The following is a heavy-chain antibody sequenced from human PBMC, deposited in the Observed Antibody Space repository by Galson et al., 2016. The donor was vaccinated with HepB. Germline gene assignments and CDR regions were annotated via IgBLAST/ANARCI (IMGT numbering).Heavy chain of an antibody. CDR1: GGSISSSTW. Sequence: SETLSLTCAVSGGSISSSTWWSWVRQPPGKGLEWIGEIYHFGNINYNPSLKSRVTISVDKSKNHFSLKLTSVTAADTAVYYLAKWAIEHAFDIWGQGTMVSVSS. V-gene: IGHV4-4*02. CDR3: AKWAIEHAFDI. CDR2: IYHFGNI. D-gene: IGHD1-26*01. J-gene: IGHJ3*02.